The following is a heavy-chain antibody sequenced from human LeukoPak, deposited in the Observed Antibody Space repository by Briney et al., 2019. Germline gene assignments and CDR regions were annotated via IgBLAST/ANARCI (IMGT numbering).Heavy chain of an antibody. CDR3: AFPSGSRGSYGMDV. Sequence: ASVKVSCKASGYTFTGYYMHWVRQAPGQGLEWMGWINPDSGGTNYAQKFQGRVTMTRDTSISTAYMELSRLRSDDTAVYYCAFPSGSRGSYGMDVWGQGTTVTVSS. CDR1: GYTFTGYY. J-gene: IGHJ6*02. D-gene: IGHD1-26*01. V-gene: IGHV1-2*02. CDR2: INPDSGGT.